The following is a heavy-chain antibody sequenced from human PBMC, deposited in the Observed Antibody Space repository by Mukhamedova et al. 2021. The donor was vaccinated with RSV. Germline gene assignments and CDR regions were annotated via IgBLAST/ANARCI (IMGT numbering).Heavy chain of an antibody. V-gene: IGHV3-48*03. CDR3: ASRYH. D-gene: IGHD1-14*01. Sequence: ADSVKGRFTISRDNAKNSLYLQMKSLRAEDTAVYYCASRYHRGQGTLVTVSS. J-gene: IGHJ4*02.